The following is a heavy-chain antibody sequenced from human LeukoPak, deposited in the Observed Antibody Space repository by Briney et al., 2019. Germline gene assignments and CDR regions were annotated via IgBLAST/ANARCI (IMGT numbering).Heavy chain of an antibody. D-gene: IGHD3-22*01. CDR2: MSYDGSNK. CDR3: VKDIYYDSSGYRGYFDY. CDR1: GFTFSGYA. V-gene: IGHV3-30*18. Sequence: GTSLRLSCAASGFTFSGYAMHWVRQAPGKGLEWVAVMSYDGSNKYYVDSVKGRFTVSRDNSKNTLYLQMNSLRAEDTAVYYCVKDIYYDSSGYRGYFDYWGQGTLVTVSS. J-gene: IGHJ4*02.